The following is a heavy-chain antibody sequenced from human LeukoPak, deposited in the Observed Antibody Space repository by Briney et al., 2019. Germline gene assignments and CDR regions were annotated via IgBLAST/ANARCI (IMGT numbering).Heavy chain of an antibody. CDR2: TVSEIDGGTT. CDR1: GFTFNYAW. CDR3: TTDEDWNYARKDV. J-gene: IGHJ6*02. D-gene: IGHD1-7*01. Sequence: GGSLRLSCAAFGFTFNYAWMSWVRQVPGKGLEWVGQTVSEIDGGTTDYAAPVKGRFTISRDDSKSTLYLQMNSLKIEDTAVYYCTTDEDWNYARKDVWGQGATVIVSS. V-gene: IGHV3-15*04.